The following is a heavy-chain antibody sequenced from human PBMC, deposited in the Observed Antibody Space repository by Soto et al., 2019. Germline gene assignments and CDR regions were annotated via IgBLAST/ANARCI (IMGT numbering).Heavy chain of an antibody. V-gene: IGHV3-23*01. J-gene: IGHJ3*02. D-gene: IGHD3-16*01. CDR1: AFAFNNYA. CDR3: AKDQVTFGGLDAFDI. CDR2: LSGDGGST. Sequence: PGGSLRLSCAASAFAFNNYAMNWVRQAPGEGLEWVSALSGDGGSTYYADSVKGRFTISRDNSKNTLYLQMNNLRAEDTAVYYCAKDQVTFGGLDAFDIWGQGTMVT.